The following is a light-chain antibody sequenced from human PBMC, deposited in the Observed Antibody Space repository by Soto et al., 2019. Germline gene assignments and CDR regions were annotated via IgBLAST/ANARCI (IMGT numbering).Light chain of an antibody. J-gene: IGKJ1*01. CDR1: QSVSSY. CDR2: DAS. Sequence: EIVLTQSPATLSLSPGERATLSCRASQSVSSYLAWYQQKPGQAPRLLIYDASNRATGIPARFSGSGSGTEFTLTISSLQPDDFATYYCQQYKSYKTFGQGTKVDIK. V-gene: IGKV3-11*01. CDR3: QQYKSYKT.